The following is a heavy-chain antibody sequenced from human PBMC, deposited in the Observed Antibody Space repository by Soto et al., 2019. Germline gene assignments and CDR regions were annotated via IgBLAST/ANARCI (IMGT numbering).Heavy chain of an antibody. CDR3: ASNSGSYYYYGMDV. D-gene: IGHD1-26*01. CDR1: GGSISSYY. V-gene: IGHV4-59*01. J-gene: IGHJ6*02. CDR2: IYYSGST. Sequence: SETLSLTCTVSGGSISSYYWSWIRQPPGKGLEWIGYIYYSGSTNYNPSLKSRVTISVDTSKNQFSLKLSSVTAADTAVYYCASNSGSYYYYGMDVWGQGTTVTSP.